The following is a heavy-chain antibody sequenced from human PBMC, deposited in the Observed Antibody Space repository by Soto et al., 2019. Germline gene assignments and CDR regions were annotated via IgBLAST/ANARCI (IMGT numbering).Heavy chain of an antibody. CDR3: ARNLNGIDP. CDR2: ISPGNGYT. Sequence: ASVKVSCKASGYSFTSHEIYWVRQAPGQGLEWMGWISPGNGYTKYSQEFQGRVTITRDTSASAAYMELSSLASEDTAVYYCARNLNGIDPWGQGTLVTVSS. J-gene: IGHJ5*02. D-gene: IGHD2-8*01. V-gene: IGHV1-3*01. CDR1: GYSFTSHE.